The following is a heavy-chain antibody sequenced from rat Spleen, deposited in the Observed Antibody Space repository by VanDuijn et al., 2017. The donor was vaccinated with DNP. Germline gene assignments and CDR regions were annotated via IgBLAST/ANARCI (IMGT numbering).Heavy chain of an antibody. V-gene: IGHV5S10*01. J-gene: IGHJ3*01. CDR2: IIYDGGST. D-gene: IGHD1-1*01. CDR3: ARHYYSGWFAY. Sequence: EVQLVESGGGLVQPGRSRTLSCAVSEFTFSDYNMAWVRQAPKKGLEWVATIIYDGGSTYYGDSVKGRFTISRDNAKSTLYLQMNSLRSEDMATYYCARHYYSGWFAYWGQGTLVTVSS. CDR1: EFTFSDYN.